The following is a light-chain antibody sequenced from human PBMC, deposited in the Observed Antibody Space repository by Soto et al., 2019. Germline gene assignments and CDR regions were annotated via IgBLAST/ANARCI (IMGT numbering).Light chain of an antibody. CDR3: AAWADSLSGYV. CDR2: SNN. V-gene: IGLV1-44*01. Sequence: QSVLTQPPSASGTPGQRVTISCSGSNSNIGSNTVNWYQQLPGTAPKLLIYSNNERPSGVPARFSGSKSGTSASLAISGLRSEDEADYFCAAWADSLSGYVFGTRTKVTV. J-gene: IGLJ1*01. CDR1: NSNIGSNT.